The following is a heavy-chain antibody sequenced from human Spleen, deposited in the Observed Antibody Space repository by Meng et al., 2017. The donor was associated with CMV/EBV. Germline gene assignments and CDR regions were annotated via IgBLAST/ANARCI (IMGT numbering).Heavy chain of an antibody. CDR3: ARARYDFWSGYYHFDY. V-gene: IGHV3-74*01. D-gene: IGHD3-3*01. CDR1: GFTFSSYW. CDR2: INSDGSST. J-gene: IGHJ4*02. Sequence: GESLKISCAASGFTFSSYWMHWVRQAPGKGLVWVSRINSDGSSTSYADSVKGRFTISRDNAKNTLYLQMNSLRAEDTAVYYCARARYDFWSGYYHFDYWGQGTLVTVSS.